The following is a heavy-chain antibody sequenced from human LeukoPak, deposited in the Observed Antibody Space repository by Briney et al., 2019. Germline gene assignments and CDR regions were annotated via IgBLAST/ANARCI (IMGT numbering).Heavy chain of an antibody. J-gene: IGHJ4*02. D-gene: IGHD6-19*01. CDR3: ARGSCGDSGCYGPLDN. CDR1: GFTFSSYG. Sequence: PGGSLRLSCAASGFTFSSYGMHWVRQAPGKGLEWVSVIWHDGSNKYYRDSLKGRFTISRDNPEHTLYLQMNSLRVDDTAVYYCARGSCGDSGCYGPLDNWGQGTLVTVSS. V-gene: IGHV3-33*01. CDR2: IWHDGSNK.